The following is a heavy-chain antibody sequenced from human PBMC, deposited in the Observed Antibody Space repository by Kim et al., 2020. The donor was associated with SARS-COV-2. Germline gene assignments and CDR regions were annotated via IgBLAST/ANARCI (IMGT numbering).Heavy chain of an antibody. Sequence: SETLSLTCTVSGGSISSYYWSWIRQPPGKGLEWIGYIYYSGSTNYNPSLKSRVTISVDTSKNQFSLKLSSVTAADTAVYYCARMGCSSTSCYPFDYWGQGTLVTVSS. CDR2: IYYSGST. V-gene: IGHV4-59*01. CDR3: ARMGCSSTSCYPFDY. CDR1: GGSISSYY. J-gene: IGHJ4*02. D-gene: IGHD2-2*01.